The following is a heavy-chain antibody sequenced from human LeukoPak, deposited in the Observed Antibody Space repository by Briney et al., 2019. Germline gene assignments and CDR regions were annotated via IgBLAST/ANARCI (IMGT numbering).Heavy chain of an antibody. CDR3: AKDPRMWIQTIDS. CDR2: ISGSDRTT. J-gene: IGHJ4*02. D-gene: IGHD5-18*01. V-gene: IGHV3-23*01. CDR1: GFTFNSFA. Sequence: GGSLRLSCAASGFTFNSFAMSWVRQAPGKGLEWVSGISGSDRTTYYADSAKGRFTISRDNSKNTLYLQMNSLRAEDTAVYYCAKDPRMWIQTIDSWGQGTLVTVSS.